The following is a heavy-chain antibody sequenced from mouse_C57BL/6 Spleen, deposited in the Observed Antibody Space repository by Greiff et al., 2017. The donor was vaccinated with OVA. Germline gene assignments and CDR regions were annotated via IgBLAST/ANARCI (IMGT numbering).Heavy chain of an antibody. J-gene: IGHJ2*01. D-gene: IGHD1-1*01. CDR2: INPSTGGT. Sequence: VQLQQSGTELVKPGASVKLSCKASGYTFTSYWMHWVKQRPGQGLEWIGNINPSTGGTNYNEQFKSKATLTVDKSSSTAYMQLSSLTSEDSAVYYSASLFITTVGATADDWGQGTTLTVSS. V-gene: IGHV1-53*01. CDR1: GYTFTSYW. CDR3: ASLFITTVGATADD.